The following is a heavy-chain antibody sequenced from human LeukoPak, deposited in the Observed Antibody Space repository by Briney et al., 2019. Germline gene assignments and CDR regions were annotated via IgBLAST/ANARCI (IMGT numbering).Heavy chain of an antibody. CDR2: IDWDDDK. CDR1: GFSLSTSGMC. V-gene: IGHV2-70*11. CDR3: ARTISDKYYFGS. D-gene: IGHD3-3*02. Sequence: SGPTLVNPTQTLTLTCTFSGFSLSTSGMCVSWIRQPPGKALEWLARIDWDDDKYYNTSLKTRLAISKDTSKNQVVLTMTNMDPVDTATYYCARTISDKYYFGSWGQGTLLTVSS. J-gene: IGHJ4*02.